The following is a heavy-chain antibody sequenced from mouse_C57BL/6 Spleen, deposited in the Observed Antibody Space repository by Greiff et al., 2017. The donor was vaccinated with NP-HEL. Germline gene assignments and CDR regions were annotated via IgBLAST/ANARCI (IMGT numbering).Heavy chain of an antibody. D-gene: IGHD3-2*02. CDR1: GFTFSSYA. CDR3: TREAQATSYFDY. CDR2: ISSGGDYI. J-gene: IGHJ2*01. V-gene: IGHV5-9-1*02. Sequence: EVHLVESGEGLVKPGGSLKLSCAASGFTFSSYAMSWVRQTPEKRLEWVAYISSGGDYIYYADTVKGRFTISRDNARNTLYLQMSSLKSEDTAMYYCTREAQATSYFDYWGQGTTLTVSS.